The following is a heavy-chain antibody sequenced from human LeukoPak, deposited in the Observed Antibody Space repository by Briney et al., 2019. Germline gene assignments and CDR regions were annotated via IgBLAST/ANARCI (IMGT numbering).Heavy chain of an antibody. J-gene: IGHJ3*02. CDR3: ARDLNSSGWYMSGAFDI. CDR2: INHSGST. Sequence: SETLSLTCAVYGGSFSGYYWSWIRQPPGKGLEWIGEINHSGSTNYNPSLKSRVTISVDTSKNQFSLKLSSVTAAVTAVYYCARDLNSSGWYMSGAFDIWGQGTMVTVSS. D-gene: IGHD6-19*01. CDR1: GGSFSGYY. V-gene: IGHV4-34*01.